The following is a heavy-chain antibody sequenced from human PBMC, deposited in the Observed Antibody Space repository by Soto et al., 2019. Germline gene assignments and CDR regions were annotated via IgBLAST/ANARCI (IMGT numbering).Heavy chain of an antibody. Sequence: QVQLVQSGAEVKKPGASVKVSCKASGYTFTSYYMYWVRQAPGQGLEWMGIINPSGGSTSYAQKFQGRVTMTRDTSTSTVYMELSSLRSEDTAVYYCAREVGSIWGSMDVWGQGTTVTVSS. D-gene: IGHD3-16*01. V-gene: IGHV1-46*01. CDR3: AREVGSIWGSMDV. CDR2: INPSGGST. CDR1: GYTFTSYY. J-gene: IGHJ6*02.